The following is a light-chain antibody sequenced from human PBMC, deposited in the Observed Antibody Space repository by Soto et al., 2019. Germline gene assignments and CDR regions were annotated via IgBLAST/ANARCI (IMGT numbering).Light chain of an antibody. V-gene: IGKV1-12*01. CDR3: HQGDSLPIT. J-gene: IGKJ5*01. CDR2: AAS. CDR1: PSISSS. Sequence: DIQMTQSPSSVSASVGDRVTITCRASPSISSSLAWYQQKPGTVPKLLIYAASSLQSGVPSRFSGSGAGTEFTLSITSLQPEDFGTYYCHQGDSLPITFGQGTRLEIK.